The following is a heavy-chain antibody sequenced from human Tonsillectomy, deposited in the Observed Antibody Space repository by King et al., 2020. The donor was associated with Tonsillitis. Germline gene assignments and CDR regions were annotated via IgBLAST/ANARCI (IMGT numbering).Heavy chain of an antibody. CDR1: GFTFSSYS. CDR3: AGSLYEFWSGGWFDP. CDR2: ISTSISYI. D-gene: IGHD3-3*01. V-gene: IGHV3-21*01. J-gene: IGHJ5*02. Sequence: VQLVESGGGLVKPGGSLRLSCAASGFTFSSYSMNWVRQAPGKGLEWVSSISTSISYIYYADPVKGRFTISRDNAKNSLYLQMNSLRAEDTAVYYCAGSLYEFWSGGWFDPWGQGTLLTVSS.